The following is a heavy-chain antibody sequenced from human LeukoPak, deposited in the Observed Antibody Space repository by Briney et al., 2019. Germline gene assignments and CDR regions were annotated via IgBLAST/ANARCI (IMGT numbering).Heavy chain of an antibody. CDR1: GFTFNTYS. D-gene: IGHD6-13*01. V-gene: IGHV3-30-3*01. J-gene: IGHJ4*02. CDR2: LSFDGDEK. Sequence: GRSLRLSCAASGFTFNTYSMHWVRQPPGKGLQWVAVLSFDGDEKHYADSVKGRFTISRDNAKNSLYLQTNSLRAEDTAVYYCARYSSSWSFDYWGQGTLVTVSS. CDR3: ARYSSSWSFDY.